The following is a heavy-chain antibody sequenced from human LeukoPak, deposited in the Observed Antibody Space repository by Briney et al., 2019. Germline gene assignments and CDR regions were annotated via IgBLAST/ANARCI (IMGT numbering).Heavy chain of an antibody. CDR1: GFTFSSYS. D-gene: IGHD3-10*01. CDR3: ARVPGRTYYYYYMDV. V-gene: IGHV3-21*01. Sequence: GGSLRLSCAASGFTFSSYSMNWVRQAPGKGLEWVSSISSSSSYIYYADSVKGRFTISRDNAKNSLYLQMNSLRAEDTAVYYCARVPGRTYYYYYMDVWGKGTTVTVSS. CDR2: ISSSSSYI. J-gene: IGHJ6*03.